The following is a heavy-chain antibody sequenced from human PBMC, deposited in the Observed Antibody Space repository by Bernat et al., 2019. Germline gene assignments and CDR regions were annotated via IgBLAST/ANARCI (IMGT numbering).Heavy chain of an antibody. Sequence: VQVVESGGRVVQPGGSLRLSCVASGFSFSSYAMHWVRQSPGKGLEWVANIGQDGSDKFYVDSVKGRFTVSRDNAKNSLYLQMNSLRAEDTAFYYCAREHRGGYSYNWFDPWGQGTLVTVSS. CDR2: IGQDGSDK. CDR1: GFSFSSYA. J-gene: IGHJ5*02. CDR3: AREHRGGYSYNWFDP. V-gene: IGHV3-7*03. D-gene: IGHD5-18*01.